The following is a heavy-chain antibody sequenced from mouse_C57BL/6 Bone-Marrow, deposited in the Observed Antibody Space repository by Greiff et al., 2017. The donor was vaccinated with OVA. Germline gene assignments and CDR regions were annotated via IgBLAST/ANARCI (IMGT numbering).Heavy chain of an antibody. J-gene: IGHJ3*01. CDR3: ARAVYYGYDGDLNWFAY. CDR2: IDPSDSET. D-gene: IGHD2-2*01. V-gene: IGHV1-52*01. Sequence: QVQLQQPGAELVRPGSSVKLSCKASGYTFTSYWMHWVKQRPIQGLEWIGNIDPSDSETHYNQKFKDKATLTVDKSSSTAYMQLSSLTSEDSAVYYSARAVYYGYDGDLNWFAYWGQGTLVTVSA. CDR1: GYTFTSYW.